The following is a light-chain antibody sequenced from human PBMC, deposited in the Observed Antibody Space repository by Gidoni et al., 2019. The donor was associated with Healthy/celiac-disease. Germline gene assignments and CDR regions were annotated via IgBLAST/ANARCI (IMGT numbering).Light chain of an antibody. V-gene: IGKV3-11*01. Sequence: EIVFTQSPATLPLSPGERATLSCRASQSVSSYLAWYQQKPGQAPRLLIYDASNSATGIPARFSGSGSGTDFTLTISSLEPEDFAVYYCQQRSNWPPLFTFXPXTRVDIK. CDR3: QQRSNWPPLFT. CDR1: QSVSSY. CDR2: DAS. J-gene: IGKJ3*01.